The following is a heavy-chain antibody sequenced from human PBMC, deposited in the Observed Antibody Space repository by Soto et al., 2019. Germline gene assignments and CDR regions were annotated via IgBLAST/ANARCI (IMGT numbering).Heavy chain of an antibody. J-gene: IGHJ4*02. CDR2: ISYDGSNK. Sequence: QVQLVESGGGVVQPGRSLRLSCAASGVTFSSYGMHWVRQAPGKGLEWVAVISYDGSNKYYADSVKGRFTISRDNSKNTLYLQMNSLRAEDTAVYYCAKDRVDTAMDYWGQGTLVTVSS. V-gene: IGHV3-30*18. D-gene: IGHD5-18*01. CDR3: AKDRVDTAMDY. CDR1: GVTFSSYG.